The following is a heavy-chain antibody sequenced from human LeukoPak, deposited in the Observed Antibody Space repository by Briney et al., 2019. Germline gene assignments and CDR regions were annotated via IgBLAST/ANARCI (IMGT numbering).Heavy chain of an antibody. CDR2: ISRSSTDT. D-gene: IGHD3-10*01. Sequence: PGGSLRLSCAASGFTFTDFYMSWIRQAPGKGLEWLSDISRSSTDTNYADSVKGRFTISRDNAKNSLFLQLNSLRAEDTAVYYCARKTYYYDSGSYSKSYYFDYWGQGTLVTVSS. CDR3: ARKTYYYDSGSYSKSYYFDY. J-gene: IGHJ4*02. V-gene: IGHV3-11*06. CDR1: GFTFTDFY.